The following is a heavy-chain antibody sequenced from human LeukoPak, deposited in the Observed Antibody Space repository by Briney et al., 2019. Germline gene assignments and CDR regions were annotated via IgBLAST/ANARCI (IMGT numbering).Heavy chain of an antibody. J-gene: IGHJ4*02. CDR2: IKEDESEK. V-gene: IGHV3-7*01. CDR1: LFPFSNHW. Sequence: GGSLRLFCAASLFPFSNHWMSWIRQAPGKGLEWVANIKEDESEKYYVASVKGRFTISRDNAKNSLYLQMNSLRVDDMAVYYCARQQHSGSYGYFDYWGQGTLVTVSS. D-gene: IGHD1-26*01. CDR3: ARQQHSGSYGYFDY.